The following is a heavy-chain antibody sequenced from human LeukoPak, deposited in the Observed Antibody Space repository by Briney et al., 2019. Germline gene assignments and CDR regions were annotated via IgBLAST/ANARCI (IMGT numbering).Heavy chain of an antibody. V-gene: IGHV3-74*01. CDR2: INSDGSST. Sequence: PGGSLSLSCAASGFTFSNYWMHWVRQAPGKGLVWVSRINSDGSSTSYADSVKGRFTISRDNARNSLYLQMNGLRAEDTAVYYCARESSGVLGFDYWGQGTLVTVSS. J-gene: IGHJ4*02. CDR1: GFTFSNYW. CDR3: ARESSGVLGFDY. D-gene: IGHD3-10*01.